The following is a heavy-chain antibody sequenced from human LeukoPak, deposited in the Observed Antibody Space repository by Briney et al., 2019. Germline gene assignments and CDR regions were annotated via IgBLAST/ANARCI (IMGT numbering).Heavy chain of an antibody. V-gene: IGHV4-59*08. CDR1: GGSIRNYY. D-gene: IGHD5/OR15-5a*01. Sequence: SETLSLTCSVSGGSIRNYYWSWIRQPPGKGLEWIGYIYYSGSTNYNPPLKSRVTISVDTSENQFSLKLSSVTAADTALYYCAKYVSTGWFDPWGQGTLVTVSS. CDR2: IYYSGST. CDR3: AKYVSTGWFDP. J-gene: IGHJ5*02.